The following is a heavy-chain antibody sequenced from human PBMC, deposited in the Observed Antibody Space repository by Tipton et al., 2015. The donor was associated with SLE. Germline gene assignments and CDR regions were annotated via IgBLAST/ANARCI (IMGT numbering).Heavy chain of an antibody. D-gene: IGHD6-13*01. V-gene: IGHV3-23*03. J-gene: IGHJ4*02. CDR3: AKARGQQLDYFDY. CDR1: GFIFSSYA. CDR2: IYSGGSST. Sequence: SLRLSCAASGFIFSSYAMSWVRQAPGKGLEWVSVIYSGGSSTYYADSVKGRFTISRDNSKNTLYLQMNSLRAEDTAVYYCAKARGQQLDYFDYWGQGTLVTVSS.